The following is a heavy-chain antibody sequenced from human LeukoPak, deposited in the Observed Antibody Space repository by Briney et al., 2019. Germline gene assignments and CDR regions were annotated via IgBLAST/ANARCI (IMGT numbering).Heavy chain of an antibody. CDR2: ISYDGSNK. CDR1: GFMFSNYG. V-gene: IGHV3-30*03. CDR3: ARDGKGGGWPYFDY. D-gene: IGHD2-15*01. Sequence: GGSLRLSCAASGFMFSNYGMQWVRQAPGKGLEWVAVISYDGSNKYYADSVKGRFAISRDNSKNTLYLQMNSLRAEDTAVYYCARDGKGGGWPYFDYWGQGTLVTVSS. J-gene: IGHJ4*02.